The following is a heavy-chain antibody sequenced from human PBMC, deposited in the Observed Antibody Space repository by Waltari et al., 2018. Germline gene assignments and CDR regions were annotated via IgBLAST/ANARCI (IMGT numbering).Heavy chain of an antibody. J-gene: IGHJ4*02. Sequence: QVQLVQSGAEVKKPGSSVKVSCKASGGTFSSYAISWVRQAPGQGLEWMGGIIPSVGTANDAQKFQGRGTITTDESMSTAYMELSRLRSEDTAVDYCARGLSSSWYGFDYWGQGTLVTVSS. CDR3: ARGLSSSWYGFDY. CDR2: IIPSVGTA. CDR1: GGTFSSYA. V-gene: IGHV1-69*05. D-gene: IGHD6-13*01.